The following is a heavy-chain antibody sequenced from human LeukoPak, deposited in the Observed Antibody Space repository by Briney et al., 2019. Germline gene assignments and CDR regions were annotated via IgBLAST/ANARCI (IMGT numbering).Heavy chain of an antibody. CDR1: GYTFTSYA. V-gene: IGHV7-4-1*02. CDR2: INTNTGNP. CDR3: ARDDPYSSSGYYYMDV. D-gene: IGHD6-6*01. J-gene: IGHJ6*03. Sequence: GASVKVSCKASGYTFTSYAMNWVRQAPGQGLEWMGWINTNTGNPTYAQGFAGRFVFSLDTSVSTAYLQISSLKAEDTAVYYCARDDPYSSSGYYYMDVWGKGTTVTVSS.